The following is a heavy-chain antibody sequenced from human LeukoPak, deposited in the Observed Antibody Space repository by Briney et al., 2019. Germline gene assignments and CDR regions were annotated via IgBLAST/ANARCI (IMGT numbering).Heavy chain of an antibody. Sequence: GASVKVSCKASGYTFTSYDINWVRQAPGQGLEWMGWMNPKNANTGYAQKFQGRVTMTRDTSISTAYMELSRLRSDDTAVYYCARPAAGTQYWGQGTLVTVSS. CDR2: MNPKNANT. V-gene: IGHV1-8*01. CDR1: GYTFTSYD. J-gene: IGHJ4*02. D-gene: IGHD6-13*01. CDR3: ARPAAGTQY.